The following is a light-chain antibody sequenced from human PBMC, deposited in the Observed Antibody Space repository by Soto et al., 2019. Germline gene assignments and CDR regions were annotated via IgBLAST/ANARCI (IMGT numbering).Light chain of an antibody. CDR2: DVT. V-gene: IGLV2-14*03. CDR3: GSYTFSITLMI. CDR1: PSDIGAYNY. J-gene: IGLJ2*01. Sequence: QSVLTQPASVSGSPGQSITISCSGTPSDIGAYNYVSWYQHLPGKAPKVIIYDVTNRPSGVSSRFSGSKSGTTASLTISGLQAEDDANHYSGSYTFSITLMIFGGGIKRTV.